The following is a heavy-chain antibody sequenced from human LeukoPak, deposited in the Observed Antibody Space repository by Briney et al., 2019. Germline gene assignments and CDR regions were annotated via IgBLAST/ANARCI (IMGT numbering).Heavy chain of an antibody. D-gene: IGHD3-10*01. CDR2: LYWDDDK. V-gene: IGHV2-5*02. CDR1: RFSLSTSGVG. CDR3: AHKEYYALGSLGDSFDY. Sequence: ESAPTLVKPTQTITLTCTFSRFSLSTSGVGVGWIRQLPGKALEWLAVLYWDDDKRHSPYLKSRLTITKDTSKNQVVLTMPNMDPVDTATYYCAHKEYYALGSLGDSFDYWGQGTLVTVSS. J-gene: IGHJ4*02.